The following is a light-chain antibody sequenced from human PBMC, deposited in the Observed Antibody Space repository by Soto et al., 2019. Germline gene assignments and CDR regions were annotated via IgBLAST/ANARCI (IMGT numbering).Light chain of an antibody. CDR1: QGIYSR. Sequence: DIQMTQSPSSVSASVGDTVTITCRASQGIYSRLAWYQQKPGKAPELLIYATSTLQNGVPSRFSGSGFGTDFTLCISSLQPEDSASYFCQQTDDFPLTFGGGTKVEI. CDR3: QQTDDFPLT. V-gene: IGKV1D-12*01. J-gene: IGKJ4*01. CDR2: ATS.